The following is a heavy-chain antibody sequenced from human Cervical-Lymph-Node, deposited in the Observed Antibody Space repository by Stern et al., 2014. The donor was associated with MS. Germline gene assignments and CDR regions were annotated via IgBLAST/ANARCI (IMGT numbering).Heavy chain of an antibody. CDR2: ITPFNGNT. V-gene: IGHV1-45*02. CDR1: GYTFTYLY. Sequence: QLVESGAEVKKTGSSVKVSCKASGYTFTYLYLHWVRQAPGQALEWMGWITPFNGNTNYAQKFQDRVTITRDRSMSTAYMELSSLRSEDTAMYYCASTIAAAGPYFDYWGQGTLVTVSS. D-gene: IGHD6-13*01. CDR3: ASTIAAAGPYFDY. J-gene: IGHJ4*02.